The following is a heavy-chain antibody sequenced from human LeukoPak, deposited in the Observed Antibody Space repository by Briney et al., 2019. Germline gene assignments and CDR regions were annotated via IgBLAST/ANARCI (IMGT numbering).Heavy chain of an antibody. D-gene: IGHD2-2*01. Sequence: GGSLRLSCAASGFTFSSYGMNWVRQAPGKGLEWVSSISSSSSYIYYADSVKGRFTISRDNAKNSLYLQMNSLRAEDTAVYYCARDVYCSSTSCYEFDYWGQGTLVTVSS. CDR1: GFTFSSYG. J-gene: IGHJ4*02. V-gene: IGHV3-21*01. CDR2: ISSSSSYI. CDR3: ARDVYCSSTSCYEFDY.